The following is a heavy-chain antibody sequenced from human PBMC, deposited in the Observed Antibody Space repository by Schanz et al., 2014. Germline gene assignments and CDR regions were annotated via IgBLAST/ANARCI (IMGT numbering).Heavy chain of an antibody. CDR1: GFTFSNYW. V-gene: IGHV3-74*02. Sequence: DVQLLESGGGLVQPGGSLRLSCAASGFTFSNYWMHWVRQAPGKGLVWVSRINGDGSRTAYADSVKGRFTISRDNSKNTLYLQMNSLRAEDTAVYYCAKVRYSSGWRGDYFDEWGQGTLVTVAS. CDR3: AKVRYSSGWRGDYFDE. J-gene: IGHJ4*02. CDR2: INGDGSRT. D-gene: IGHD6-25*01.